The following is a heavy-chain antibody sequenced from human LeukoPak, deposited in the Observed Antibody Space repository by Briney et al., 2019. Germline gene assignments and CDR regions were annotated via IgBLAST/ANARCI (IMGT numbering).Heavy chain of an antibody. J-gene: IGHJ3*02. CDR3: ARDRAFGRVVSAILGAFDM. V-gene: IGHV4-4*02. Sequence: SETLSLTCAVPGGSISSSNWWTWVRPPPGKGRGGIGEMYHSGRTNYNPSLKSRVTISVDKSKNQFSLKVSSVTAADTAMYYCARDRAFGRVVSAILGAFDMWGQGTLVTVSS. CDR1: GGSISSSNW. CDR2: MYHSGRT. D-gene: IGHD3-3*01.